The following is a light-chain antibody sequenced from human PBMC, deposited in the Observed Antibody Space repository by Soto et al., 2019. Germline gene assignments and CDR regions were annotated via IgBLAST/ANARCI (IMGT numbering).Light chain of an antibody. CDR1: QGISNY. CDR3: QKYDSAPWT. Sequence: EIRMTQSPSSLSASVGDRVTITCRASQGISNYLAWYQQKPGKVPKLLIYGASTLQSGVPSRLSGSGSGTAFTLIINSLQPEDVATYYCQKYDSAPWTFGQGTKVEIK. V-gene: IGKV1-27*01. CDR2: GAS. J-gene: IGKJ1*01.